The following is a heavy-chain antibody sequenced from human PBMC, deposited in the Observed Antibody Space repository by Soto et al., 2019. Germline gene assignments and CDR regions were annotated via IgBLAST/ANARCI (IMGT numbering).Heavy chain of an antibody. V-gene: IGHV3-23*01. CDR2: IGSSGST. CDR3: AKGFRSLEWYSLAPFDY. Sequence: GGSLRLSCAASGFTFDTYALNWVRQAPGKGLEWVSAIGSSGSTYYADSVKGRFTISRDTPKKTLYLQMNSLRVEDTAKYYCAKGFRSLEWYSLAPFDYWGQGALVTVSS. J-gene: IGHJ4*02. CDR1: GFTFDTYA. D-gene: IGHD3-3*01.